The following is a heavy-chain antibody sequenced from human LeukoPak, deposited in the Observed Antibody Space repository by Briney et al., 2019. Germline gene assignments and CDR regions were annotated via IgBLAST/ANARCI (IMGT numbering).Heavy chain of an antibody. Sequence: GGSLRLSCAGSGFTLGNYAMSWVRQAPGKGLEWISAISGNGYNTYYADSVKGRFTISSESSGNTLYLQMHSLGAEDTAVYYCAKGVSLWFAFYFDYWGQGTLVTVSS. J-gene: IGHJ4*02. D-gene: IGHD3-10*01. CDR2: ISGNGYNT. CDR1: GFTLGNYA. CDR3: AKGVSLWFAFYFDY. V-gene: IGHV3-23*01.